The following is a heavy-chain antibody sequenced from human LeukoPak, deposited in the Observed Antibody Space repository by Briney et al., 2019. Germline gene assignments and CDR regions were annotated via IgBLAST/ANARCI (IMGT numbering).Heavy chain of an antibody. V-gene: IGHV3-21*01. CDR1: GFTFSSYS. Sequence: GGSLRLSCAASGFTFSSYSMNWVRQAPGKGLEWVSSISSSSSYIYYADSVKGRFTISRDNAKNSLYLQMNSLRAEDTAVYYCARDLLFYYDSSGYYPFDYWGKGTLVTVSS. J-gene: IGHJ4*02. CDR3: ARDLLFYYDSSGYYPFDY. D-gene: IGHD3-22*01. CDR2: ISSSSSYI.